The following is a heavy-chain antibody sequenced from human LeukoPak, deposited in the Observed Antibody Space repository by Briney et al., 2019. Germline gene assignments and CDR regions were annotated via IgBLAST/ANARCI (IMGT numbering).Heavy chain of an antibody. Sequence: PSETLSLTCTVSGGSISSGDYYWNWIRQHPEKSPEWIGYIFYSGSTYYNPSLKSRVTISVDTSKNQFSLKLSSVTAADTAVYYCARVGSSGWYYFDFWGQGTLVTVSS. V-gene: IGHV4-31*03. D-gene: IGHD6-19*01. CDR1: GGSISSGDYY. CDR2: IFYSGST. J-gene: IGHJ4*02. CDR3: ARVGSSGWYYFDF.